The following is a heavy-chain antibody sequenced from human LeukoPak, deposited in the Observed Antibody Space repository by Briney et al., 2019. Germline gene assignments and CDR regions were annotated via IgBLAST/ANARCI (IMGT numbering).Heavy chain of an antibody. CDR1: GFTFDDYA. CDR2: ITRNGGNT. D-gene: IGHD1-26*01. V-gene: IGHV3-43*02. J-gene: IGHJ4*02. Sequence: PGGSLRLSCAASGFTFDDYAMHWVRQAPGKGLEWVSLITRNGGNTYYADSVKGRFTISRDNSKNSLYLQMSSLRTEGTALYYCAKARRSYYIDYFDYWGQGTLVTVSS. CDR3: AKARRSYYIDYFDY.